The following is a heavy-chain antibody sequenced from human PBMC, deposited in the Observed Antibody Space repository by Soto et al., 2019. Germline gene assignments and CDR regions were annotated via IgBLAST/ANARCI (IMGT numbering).Heavy chain of an antibody. J-gene: IGHJ6*02. CDR1: GYTFTSYD. V-gene: IGHV1-8*01. CDR2: MNPNSGNT. D-gene: IGHD3-22*01. Sequence: GASAKVSCKASGYTFTSYDINWVRRATGQGLEWMGWMNPNSGNTGYAQKFQGRVTMTRNTSISTAYMELSSLRSEDTAVYYCARMASYYDSSGSGMDVWGQGTTVTVSS. CDR3: ARMASYYDSSGSGMDV.